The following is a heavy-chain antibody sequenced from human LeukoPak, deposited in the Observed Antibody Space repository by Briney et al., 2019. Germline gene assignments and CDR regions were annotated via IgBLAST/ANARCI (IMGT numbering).Heavy chain of an antibody. D-gene: IGHD7-27*01. V-gene: IGHV3-7*03. J-gene: IGHJ4*02. CDR3: AAWGSGNY. Sequence: GGSLRLSWAAAGFNVGDVWMNGGREAPGKGREWGANTNQDGRQKYYVDSVRGPFTISRDNAEKLFYLQINSLRVEDTAISYCAAWGSGNYWGQGTLVTVSS. CDR1: GFNVGDVW. CDR2: TNQDGRQK.